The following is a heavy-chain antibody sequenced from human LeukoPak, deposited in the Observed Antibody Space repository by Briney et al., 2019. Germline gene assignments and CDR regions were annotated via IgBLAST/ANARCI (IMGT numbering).Heavy chain of an antibody. Sequence: GGSLRLSCAASGFTLSNYGMHWVRQAPGKGLEWVAFIRYDESNEYYADSVKGRFTISRDNSKNTLYLEMNSLRPEDTAVYYCAKDDGYSYGYPSSWGQGTLVTVSS. J-gene: IGHJ5*02. CDR2: IRYDESNE. CDR3: AKDDGYSYGYPSS. D-gene: IGHD5-18*01. CDR1: GFTLSNYG. V-gene: IGHV3-30*02.